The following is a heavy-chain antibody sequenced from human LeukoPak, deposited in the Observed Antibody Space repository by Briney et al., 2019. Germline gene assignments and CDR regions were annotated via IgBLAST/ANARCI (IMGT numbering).Heavy chain of an antibody. D-gene: IGHD3-22*01. Sequence: SETLSLTCTVSGGSISSYYWSWIRQPPGKGLEWIGYIYYSGSTSYNPSLKSRVTISVDTSKNQFSLKLSSVTAADTAVYYCARHYYDSSGYSEDAFDIWGQGTMVTVSS. CDR1: GGSISSYY. V-gene: IGHV4-59*08. CDR2: IYYSGST. CDR3: ARHYYDSSGYSEDAFDI. J-gene: IGHJ3*02.